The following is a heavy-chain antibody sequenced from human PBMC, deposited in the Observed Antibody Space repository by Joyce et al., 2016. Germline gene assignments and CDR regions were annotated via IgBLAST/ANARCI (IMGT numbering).Heavy chain of an antibody. Sequence: QVQLVQSGAEVKKPGSSVKVSCKASGGTFSNYAIIWARQASGQGLELMGGILPIFDAAKYSQTLQDRVTITADESMTTAYMELVSLTSDDTAVYYCARGATAAAGTCFDLWGQGTLVTVSS. D-gene: IGHD6-25*01. CDR1: GGTFSNYA. CDR3: ARGATAAAGTCFDL. J-gene: IGHJ5*02. CDR2: ILPIFDAA. V-gene: IGHV1-69*01.